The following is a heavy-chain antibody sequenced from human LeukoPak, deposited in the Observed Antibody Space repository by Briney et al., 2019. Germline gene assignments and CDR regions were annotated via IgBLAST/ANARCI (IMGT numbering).Heavy chain of an antibody. J-gene: IGHJ3*02. V-gene: IGHV1-18*01. CDR2: ISNYNGNT. CDR1: GYTFTSYG. Sequence: ASVKVSCKASGYTFTSYGISWVRQAPGQGLEWMEWISNYNGNTNYAQKLQGRVTMTTDTSTSTAYMELRSLRSDDTAVYYCARDASYGDSYDAFDIWGQGTMVTVSS. CDR3: ARDASYGDSYDAFDI. D-gene: IGHD4-17*01.